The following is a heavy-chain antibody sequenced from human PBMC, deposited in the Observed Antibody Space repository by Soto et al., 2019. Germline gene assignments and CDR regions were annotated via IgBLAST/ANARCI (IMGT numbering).Heavy chain of an antibody. D-gene: IGHD4-17*01. Sequence: GGSLRLSCAASGFTFSSYGMHWVRQAPGKGLEWVAVISYDGSNKYYADSVKGRFTISRDNSKNTLYLQMNSLRAEDTAVYYCATDTVTAPFDYWGQGTLVTVSS. CDR2: ISYDGSNK. CDR1: GFTFSSYG. CDR3: ATDTVTAPFDY. V-gene: IGHV3-30*03. J-gene: IGHJ4*02.